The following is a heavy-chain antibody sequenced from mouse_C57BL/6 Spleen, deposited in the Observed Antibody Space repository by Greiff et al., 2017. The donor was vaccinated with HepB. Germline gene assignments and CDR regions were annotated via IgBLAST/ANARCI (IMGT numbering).Heavy chain of an antibody. D-gene: IGHD2-4*01. V-gene: IGHV14-2*01. CDR1: GFNIKDYY. Sequence: EVKLMESGAELVKPGASVKLSCTASGFNIKDYYMHWVKQRTEQGLEWIGRIDPEDGETKYAPNFQGKATITADTSSNTAYLQLSSLTSEDTAVYYCARTDYYFDYWGQGTTLTVSS. CDR3: ARTDYYFDY. J-gene: IGHJ2*01. CDR2: IDPEDGET.